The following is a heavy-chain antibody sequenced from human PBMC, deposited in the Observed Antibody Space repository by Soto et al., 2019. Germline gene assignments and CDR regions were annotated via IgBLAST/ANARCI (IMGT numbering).Heavy chain of an antibody. J-gene: IGHJ4*02. CDR2: VSKSGYA. CDR3: AREDSIIIPAVSDF. Sequence: TGGSLRLSCTVSGFTFNNYGINWVRQAPGKGLEWVSSVSKSGYAYYSDSVKGRFTISRDNAKNSVSLQMNTLRVEDTAVYYCAREDSIIIPAVSDFWGQGTLVTVSS. D-gene: IGHD3-22*01. V-gene: IGHV3-21*01. CDR1: GFTFNNYG.